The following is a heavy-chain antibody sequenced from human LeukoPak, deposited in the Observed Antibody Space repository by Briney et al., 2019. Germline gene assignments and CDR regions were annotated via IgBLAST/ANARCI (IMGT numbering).Heavy chain of an antibody. J-gene: IGHJ4*02. CDR2: INHSGST. CDR3: AREVEMATIRYFDY. V-gene: IGHV4-34*01. Sequence: SETLSLTCAVYGGPFSGYYWSWIRQPPGKGLEWIGEINHSGSTNYNPSLKSRVTISVDTSKNQFSLKLSSVTAADTAVYYCAREVEMATIRYFDYWGQGTLVTVSS. D-gene: IGHD5-24*01. CDR1: GGPFSGYY.